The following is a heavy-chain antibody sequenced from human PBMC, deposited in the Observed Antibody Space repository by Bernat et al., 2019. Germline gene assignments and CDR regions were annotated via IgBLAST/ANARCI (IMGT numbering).Heavy chain of an antibody. D-gene: IGHD4-11*01. CDR2: ISYDGSNK. J-gene: IGHJ6*02. CDR3: AKDKVTTRYYYYGMDV. CDR1: GFTFSSYS. V-gene: IGHV3-30-3*01. Sequence: QVQLVESGGGVVQPGRSLRLSCAASGFTFSSYSMHWVRQAPGKGLEWVAVISYDGSNKYYADSVKGRFTISRDNSKNTLYLQMNSLRAEDTAVYYCAKDKVTTRYYYYGMDVWGQGTTVTVSS.